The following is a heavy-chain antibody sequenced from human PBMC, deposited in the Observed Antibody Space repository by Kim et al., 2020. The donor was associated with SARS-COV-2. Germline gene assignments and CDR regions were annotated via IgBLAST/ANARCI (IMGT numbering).Heavy chain of an antibody. V-gene: IGHV1-46*01. CDR3: ARVGYSYGPDY. CDR2: T. Sequence: TSYAQKFQGRVTMTRDTSTSTVYMELSSLRSEDTAVYYCARVGYSYGPDYWGQGTLVTVSS. D-gene: IGHD5-18*01. J-gene: IGHJ4*02.